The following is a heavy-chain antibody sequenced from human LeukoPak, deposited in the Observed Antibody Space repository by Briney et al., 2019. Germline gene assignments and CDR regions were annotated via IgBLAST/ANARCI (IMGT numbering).Heavy chain of an antibody. D-gene: IGHD6-19*01. CDR2: IYHSGST. J-gene: IGHJ4*02. CDR1: GYSISSGYY. Sequence: SETLSLTCTVSGYSISSGYYGGWSRQPPGKGLEWIGSIYHSGSTYYNPSLTRRVTISVDTSKNQFSLKLSSMTAADTAVYYCARRGSGWYYFDYWGQGTLVTVSS. CDR3: ARRGSGWYYFDY. V-gene: IGHV4-38-2*02.